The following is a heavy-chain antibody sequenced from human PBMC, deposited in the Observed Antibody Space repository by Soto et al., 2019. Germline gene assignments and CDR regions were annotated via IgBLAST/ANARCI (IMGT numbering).Heavy chain of an antibody. V-gene: IGHV1-69*12. CDR1: GGTFSRYA. CDR3: AQTLGSAVAGPGRFEL. Sequence: QVQLVQSGAEVKKPGSSVKVSCKASGGTFSRYAISWVRQAPGQGLEWMGGITPMFGTANYAQKFQGRLTITADEPASTVHMELRRLRSEDTAVYYCAQTLGSAVAGPGRFELWGRGTLVIVSS. D-gene: IGHD6-19*01. CDR2: ITPMFGTA. J-gene: IGHJ2*01.